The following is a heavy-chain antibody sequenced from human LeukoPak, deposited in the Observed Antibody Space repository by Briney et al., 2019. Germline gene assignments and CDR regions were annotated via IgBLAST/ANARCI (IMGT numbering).Heavy chain of an antibody. V-gene: IGHV4-59*01. CDR3: ARDRHWTNDWVFDY. D-gene: IGHD1/OR15-1a*01. Sequence: SETLSLTCTVSGGSISSYYWSWIRQPPGKGLEWIGYIYYTGSTDYNPSLKSRVTISGDTSKNQFSLTLSSVTAADTAVYYCARDRHWTNDWVFDYWGQGALVTVSS. CDR1: GGSISSYY. CDR2: IYYTGST. J-gene: IGHJ4*02.